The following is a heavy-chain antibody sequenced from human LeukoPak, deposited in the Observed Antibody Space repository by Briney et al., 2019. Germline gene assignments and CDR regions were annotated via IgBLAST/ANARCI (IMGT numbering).Heavy chain of an antibody. D-gene: IGHD5-24*01. Sequence: GGSLRLSCAASGFSFSSYGMHWVRQAPGKGLEWVAFIRYDGSNKYYADSVKGRFTISRDNSKNTLYLQMNSLRAEDTAVYYCARTKEMASISYFDSWGQGTLVTVSS. CDR2: IRYDGSNK. V-gene: IGHV3-30*02. CDR3: ARTKEMASISYFDS. J-gene: IGHJ4*02. CDR1: GFSFSSYG.